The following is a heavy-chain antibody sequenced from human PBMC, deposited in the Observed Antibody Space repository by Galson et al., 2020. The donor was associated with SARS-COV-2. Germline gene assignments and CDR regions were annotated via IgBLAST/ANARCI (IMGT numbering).Heavy chain of an antibody. CDR2: IYYSGGT. Sequence: SETLSLTCTVSGGTDSSGDNYWTWIRQPPGKGLEWIGNIYYSGGTNYNPSLESRVIISIDTSKKQFSLKMRSVTAADTAVYFCAAYNCNHWFGLCGQVTRVTVSS. CDR1: GGTDSSGDNY. D-gene: IGHD1-20*01. CDR3: AAYNCNHWFGL. V-gene: IGHV4-61*08. J-gene: IGHJ5*02.